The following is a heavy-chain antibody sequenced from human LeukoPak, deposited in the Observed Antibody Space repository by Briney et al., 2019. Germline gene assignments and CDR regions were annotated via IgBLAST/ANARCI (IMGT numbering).Heavy chain of an antibody. CDR1: GGSISSSSYY. J-gene: IGHJ4*02. CDR3: AREKIAVAGTVDY. Sequence: PSETLSLTCTVSGGSISSSSYYWGWIRQPPGKGLEWIGSIYYSGSTYYNPSLKSRVTISVDTSKNQFSLKLSSVTAADTAVYYCAREKIAVAGTVDYWGQGTLVTVSS. CDR2: IYYSGST. V-gene: IGHV4-39*07. D-gene: IGHD6-19*01.